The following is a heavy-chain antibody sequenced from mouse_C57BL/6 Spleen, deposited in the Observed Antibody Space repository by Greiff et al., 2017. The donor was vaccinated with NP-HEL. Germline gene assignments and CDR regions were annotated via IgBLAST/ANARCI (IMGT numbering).Heavy chain of an antibody. CDR2: ISSGSSTI. J-gene: IGHJ4*01. CDR3: ARDDYGRYAMDY. D-gene: IGHD2-4*01. Sequence: EVKLVESGGGLVKPGGSLKLSCAASGFTFSDYGMHWVRQAPEKGLEWVAYISSGSSTIYYADTVKGRFTISRDNAKNTLFLQMTSLRSEDTAMYYCARDDYGRYAMDYWGQGTSVTVSS. CDR1: GFTFSDYG. V-gene: IGHV5-17*01.